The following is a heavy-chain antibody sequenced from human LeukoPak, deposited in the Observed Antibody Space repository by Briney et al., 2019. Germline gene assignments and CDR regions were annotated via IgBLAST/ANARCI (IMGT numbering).Heavy chain of an antibody. Sequence: PGGSLRLSCAASGFTFSSYSMNWVRQAPGKGLEWVSSISSSSSYIYYADSVKGRFTISGDNAKNSLYLQMNSLRAEDTAVYYCASPEWLPDSIDIWGQGTMVTVSS. J-gene: IGHJ3*02. CDR3: ASPEWLPDSIDI. D-gene: IGHD3-3*01. CDR1: GFTFSSYS. V-gene: IGHV3-21*01. CDR2: ISSSSSYI.